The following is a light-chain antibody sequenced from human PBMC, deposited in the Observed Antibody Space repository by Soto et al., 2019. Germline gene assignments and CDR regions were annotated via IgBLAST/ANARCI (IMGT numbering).Light chain of an antibody. CDR1: TGAVTSGHW. J-gene: IGLJ2*01. Sequence: QAVVTQEPSLTVSPGGTVTLTCGSSTGAVTSGHWPHWFQQKPGQAPTTLIYDTSKRYSSTPARFSGSLLGGKAALTLSGAQTEDEAEYYCSLSHNGPVVFGGGTKRPS. CDR2: DTS. V-gene: IGLV7-46*01. CDR3: SLSHNGPVV.